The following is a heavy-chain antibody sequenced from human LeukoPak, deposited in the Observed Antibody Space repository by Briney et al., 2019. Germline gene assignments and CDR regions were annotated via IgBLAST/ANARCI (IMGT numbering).Heavy chain of an antibody. Sequence: SETLSLTCTVSGGSTSGYSWSWIRQPPGKGLEWIGYIYHSGSTNYNPSFKSRVTISIDTSKNQFSLKLSSVTAADTAVYYCARIWGHLGRFDYWGQGALVTVSP. V-gene: IGHV4-59*01. J-gene: IGHJ4*02. D-gene: IGHD3-10*01. CDR2: IYHSGST. CDR3: ARIWGHLGRFDY. CDR1: GGSTSGYS.